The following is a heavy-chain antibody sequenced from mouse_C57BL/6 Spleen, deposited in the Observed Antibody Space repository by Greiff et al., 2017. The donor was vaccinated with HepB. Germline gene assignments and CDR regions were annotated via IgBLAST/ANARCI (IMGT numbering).Heavy chain of an antibody. D-gene: IGHD1-1*01. V-gene: IGHV1-26*01. CDR2: INPNNGGT. CDR1: GYTFTDYY. J-gene: IGHJ2*01. CDR3: ACYGSNY. Sequence: VQLQQSGPELVKPGASVKISCKASGYTFTDYYMNWVKQSHGKSLEWIGDINPNNGGTSYNQKFKGKATLTVDKSSSTAYMELRSLTSEDSAVYYCACYGSNYWGQGTTLTVSS.